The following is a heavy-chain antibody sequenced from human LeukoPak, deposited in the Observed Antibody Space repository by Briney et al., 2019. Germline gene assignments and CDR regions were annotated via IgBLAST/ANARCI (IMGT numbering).Heavy chain of an antibody. J-gene: IGHJ4*02. V-gene: IGHV4-59*08. Sequence: SETLSLTCTVSGGSISSYYWSWIRQPPGKGLEWIGYIYYSGSTNYNPSLKSRVTISVDTSKNQFSLKLSSVTAADTAVYYCARGFLDYYGSGSYCYFDYWGQGTLVTVSS. D-gene: IGHD3-10*01. CDR2: IYYSGST. CDR1: GGSISSYY. CDR3: ARGFLDYYGSGSYCYFDY.